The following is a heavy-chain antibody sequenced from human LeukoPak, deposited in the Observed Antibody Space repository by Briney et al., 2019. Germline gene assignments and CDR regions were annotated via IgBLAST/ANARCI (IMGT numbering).Heavy chain of an antibody. Sequence: ASVTVSCKASGYTFTGYYMHWVRQAPGQGLEWMGWINPNSGGTNYAQKFQGRVTMTRDTSISTAYMELSRLRSDDTAVYYCAREWIAVAGTVSPWGQGTLVTVPS. CDR1: GYTFTGYY. J-gene: IGHJ5*02. CDR2: INPNSGGT. D-gene: IGHD6-19*01. V-gene: IGHV1-2*02. CDR3: AREWIAVAGTVSP.